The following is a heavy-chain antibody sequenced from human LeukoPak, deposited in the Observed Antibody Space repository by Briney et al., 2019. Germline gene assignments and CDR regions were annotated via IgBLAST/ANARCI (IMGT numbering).Heavy chain of an antibody. D-gene: IGHD4-23*01. CDR3: ARDLGGNSFDY. V-gene: IGHV1-2*02. CDR2: INPNSGGT. J-gene: IGHJ4*02. Sequence: ASVKVSCKASVYTFTGHYMHWVRQAPGQGLEWMGWINPNSGGTDYAQKFQGRVTVTGDTSISTAYMELSRLGSDDTAMYYCARDLGGNSFDYWGQGTLVTVSS. CDR1: VYTFTGHY.